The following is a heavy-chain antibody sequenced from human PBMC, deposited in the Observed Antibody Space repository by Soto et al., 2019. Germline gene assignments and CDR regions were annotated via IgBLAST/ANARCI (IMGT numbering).Heavy chain of an antibody. CDR2: IYWDDDK. V-gene: IGHV2-5*02. CDR3: ADMPFSGGSCYWFSYSGMDV. Sequence: QITLKESGPTLVKPTQTLTLTCTFSGFSLSTSGVGVAWIRQPPGKALEWLALIYWDDDKRYRPSLETRLTSTNDPPKSQVVLTMNNRDSVDTATYYCADMPFSGGSCYWFSYSGMDVWGHGTTVTVSS. D-gene: IGHD2-15*01. CDR1: GFSLSTSGVG. J-gene: IGHJ6*02.